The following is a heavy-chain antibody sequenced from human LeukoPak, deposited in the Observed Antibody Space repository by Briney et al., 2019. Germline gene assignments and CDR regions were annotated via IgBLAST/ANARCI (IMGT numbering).Heavy chain of an antibody. J-gene: IGHJ6*03. CDR1: GFTFNTFH. Sequence: GGSLRLSCVASGFTFNTFHMHWVRQAPGKGLEWVAFLRYDGSNKYYADSVKGRFTISRDNSKNTLYLQMNSLRAEDTAVYYCAKDVVNCGSTSCYFYYYMDVWGKGTTVTVSS. CDR2: LRYDGSNK. D-gene: IGHD2-2*01. CDR3: AKDVVNCGSTSCYFYYYMDV. V-gene: IGHV3-30*02.